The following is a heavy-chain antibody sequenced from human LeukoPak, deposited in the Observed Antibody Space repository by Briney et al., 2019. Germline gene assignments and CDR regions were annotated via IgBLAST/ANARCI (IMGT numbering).Heavy chain of an antibody. D-gene: IGHD3-10*01. CDR2: IYTSGST. CDR3: ARAVGSGSFQTYYYYMDV. Sequence: SETLSLTCTVSGASITNADYYWTWVRQPAGRGLEWIGRIYTSGSTNYNPSLKSRVTMSVDTSKNQFSLKLSSVTAADTAVYYCARAVGSGSFQTYYYYMDVWGKGTTVTISS. CDR1: GASITNADYY. J-gene: IGHJ6*03. V-gene: IGHV4-61*02.